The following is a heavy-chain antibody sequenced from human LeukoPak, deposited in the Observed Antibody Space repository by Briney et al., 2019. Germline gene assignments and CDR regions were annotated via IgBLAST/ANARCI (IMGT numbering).Heavy chain of an antibody. CDR3: ARLGWGYSPD. Sequence: GGSLRLSCAASGFTFDDYAMHWVRQAPGKGLEWVSGISWNSGSIAYADSVKGRFTISRDNAKNSLYLQMNSLRAEDTAVYYCARLGWGYSPDWGQGTLATVSS. CDR1: GFTFDDYA. V-gene: IGHV3-9*01. J-gene: IGHJ4*02. CDR2: ISWNSGSI. D-gene: IGHD5-18*01.